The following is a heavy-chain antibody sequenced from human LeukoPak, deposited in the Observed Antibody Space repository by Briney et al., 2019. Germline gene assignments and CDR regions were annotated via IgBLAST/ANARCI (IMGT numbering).Heavy chain of an antibody. CDR1: GYTFTIYY. D-gene: IGHD3-16*01. V-gene: IGHV1-46*01. Sequence: GASVNVSCKASGYTFTIYYMHWVRQAPGQGLEWMGIINPSGGSTSYAQKFQGRVTMTRDTSTSTVYMELSSLRSEDTAVYYCARAPRGPDAFDIWGQGTMVTVSS. CDR2: INPSGGST. J-gene: IGHJ3*02. CDR3: ARAPRGPDAFDI.